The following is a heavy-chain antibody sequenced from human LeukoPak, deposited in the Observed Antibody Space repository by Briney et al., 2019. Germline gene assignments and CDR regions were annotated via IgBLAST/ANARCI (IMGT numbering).Heavy chain of an antibody. CDR2: FDPEDGET. Sequence: GASVKVSCKVSGYTLTELSMHWVRQAPGKGLEWMGGFDPEDGETIYAQKFQGRVTMTEDTSTDTAYMELSSLRSEDTAAYYCATVTGAVVPAATWSTYYYYGMDVWGQGTTVTVSS. CDR3: ATVTGAVVPAATWSTYYYYGMDV. CDR1: GYTLTELS. V-gene: IGHV1-24*01. D-gene: IGHD2-2*01. J-gene: IGHJ6*02.